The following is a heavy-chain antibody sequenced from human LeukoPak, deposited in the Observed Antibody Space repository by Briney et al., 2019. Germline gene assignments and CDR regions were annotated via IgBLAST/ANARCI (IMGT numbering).Heavy chain of an antibody. J-gene: IGHJ4*02. CDR1: GFTFSSYW. D-gene: IGHD3-10*01. CDR3: ARDMPDYYGSGSYYQIFDY. Sequence: GGSLRLSCAASGFTFSSYWMSWVRQAPGKGLEWVANIKQDGSEKYYVDSVKGRFTISRDKAKNSLYLQMNSLRAEDTAVYYCARDMPDYYGSGSYYQIFDYWGQGTLVTVSS. CDR2: IKQDGSEK. V-gene: IGHV3-7*03.